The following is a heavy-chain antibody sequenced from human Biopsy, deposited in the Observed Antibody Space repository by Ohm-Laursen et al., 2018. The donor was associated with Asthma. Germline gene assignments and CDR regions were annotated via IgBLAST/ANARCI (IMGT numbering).Heavy chain of an antibody. CDR1: PGSINDYY. J-gene: IGHJ4*02. V-gene: IGHV4-59*07. CDR2: VHSTGST. D-gene: IGHD6-13*01. CDR3: ARATSTWSQSGPHYFDH. Sequence: SDTLSLTCTVSPGSINDYYWNWIRQFPGKGLEWIGYVHSTGSTRFNPSLKSRLTISVDTSVDQASLKLTSVTAADTAVYYCARATSTWSQSGPHYFDHWGQGTLVTVSS.